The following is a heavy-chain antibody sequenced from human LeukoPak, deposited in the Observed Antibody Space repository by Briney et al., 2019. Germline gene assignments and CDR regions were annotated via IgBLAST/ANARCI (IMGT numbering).Heavy chain of an antibody. D-gene: IGHD3-22*01. V-gene: IGHV4-30-2*01. CDR3: ARGGDYYDRRAFDI. CDR2: IYHSGST. Sequence: SETLSLTRAVSGGSISSGGYSWSWIRQPPGTGLEWIGYIYHSGSTYYNPSLKSRVTISVDRSKNQFSLKLSSVTAADTAVYYCARGGDYYDRRAFDIWGQGTMVTVSS. CDR1: GGSISSGGYS. J-gene: IGHJ3*02.